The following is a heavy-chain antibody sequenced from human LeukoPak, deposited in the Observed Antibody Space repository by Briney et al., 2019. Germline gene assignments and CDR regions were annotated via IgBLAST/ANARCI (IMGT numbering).Heavy chain of an antibody. D-gene: IGHD6-13*01. CDR1: GFSFSNYA. J-gene: IGHJ3*02. Sequence: PGGSLTLSCAPSGFSFSNYAVQWVRQAPGKGLEWMTFISYGGNNNYHADCVKGRFTISRDNSKSMGYLQMDSLRGEDTAVYYCARDRASAGTRNAFDIWGQGTMVTVSS. CDR2: ISYGGNNN. V-gene: IGHV3-30*04. CDR3: ARDRASAGTRNAFDI.